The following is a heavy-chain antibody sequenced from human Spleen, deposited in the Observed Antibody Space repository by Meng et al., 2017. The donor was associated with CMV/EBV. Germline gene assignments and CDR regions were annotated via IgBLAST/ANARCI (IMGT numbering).Heavy chain of an antibody. CDR3: ARDRDGYTDV. D-gene: IGHD5-24*01. CDR1: GGTFSSYA. Sequence: SVQVSCKASGGTFSSYAISWVRQAPGQGLEWMGGIIPIFGTANYAQKFQGRVTITTDESTSTAYMELSSLRSEDTAVYYCARDRDGYTDVWGQGTTVTVSS. J-gene: IGHJ6*03. CDR2: IIPIFGTA. V-gene: IGHV1-69*05.